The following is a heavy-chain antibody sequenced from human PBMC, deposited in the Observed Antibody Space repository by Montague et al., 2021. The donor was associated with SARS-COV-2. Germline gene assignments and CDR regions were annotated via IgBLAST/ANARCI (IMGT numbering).Heavy chain of an antibody. CDR1: GFTFDDCA. CDR2: ISWNSGSV. D-gene: IGHD3-10*01. Sequence: SLRLSCAASGFTFDDCAMHWVRQAPGKGLEWVSGISWNSGSVGYADSVKGRFTISRDNAKNSLYLQMNSLRAEDTALYYCAKWTTITFGSGSHPYGMDVWGPGTTVTVAS. CDR3: AKWTTITFGSGSHPYGMDV. J-gene: IGHJ6*02. V-gene: IGHV3-9*01.